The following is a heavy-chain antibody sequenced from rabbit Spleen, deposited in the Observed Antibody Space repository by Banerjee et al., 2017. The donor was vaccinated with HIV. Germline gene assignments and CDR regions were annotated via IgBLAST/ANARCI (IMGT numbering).Heavy chain of an antibody. D-gene: IGHD1-1*01. CDR2: IDSGSSGFT. V-gene: IGHV1S40*01. CDR3: ARDTSSSFSSYGMDL. CDR1: GFSFNSGYD. Sequence: QSLEESGGGLVKPGGTLTLTCKASGFSFNSGYDMCWVRQAPGKGLEWIVCIDSGSSGFTYFASWAKGRFTISKTSSTTVTLQMTSLTAADTATYFCARDTSSSFSSYGMDLWGQGTLVTVS. J-gene: IGHJ6*01.